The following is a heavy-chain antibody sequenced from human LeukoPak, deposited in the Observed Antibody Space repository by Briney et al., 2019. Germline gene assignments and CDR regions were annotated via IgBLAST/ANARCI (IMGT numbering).Heavy chain of an antibody. CDR3: ARVSSGAQWLEYYFDY. D-gene: IGHD6-19*01. V-gene: IGHV1-2*02. CDR2: INPNSGGT. CDR1: GYTFTSYA. Sequence: ASVKVSCKASGYTFTSYAMNWVRQAPGQGLEWMGWINPNSGGTNSAQKFQGRVIMTRDTSISTAYMELNRLRSDDTAVYYCARVSSGAQWLEYYFDYWGQGTLVTVSS. J-gene: IGHJ4*02.